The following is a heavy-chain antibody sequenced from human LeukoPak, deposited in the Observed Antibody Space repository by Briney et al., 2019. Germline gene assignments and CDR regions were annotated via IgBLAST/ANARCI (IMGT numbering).Heavy chain of an antibody. Sequence: SETLSLTCAVYGGSFSGYYWSWIRQPPGKGLEWIGEINHSGSTNYNPSLKSRATISVDTSKNQFSLKLSSVTAADTAVYYCARGPNLISTRNFDYWGQGTLVTVSS. CDR1: GGSFSGYY. CDR2: INHSGST. V-gene: IGHV4-34*01. J-gene: IGHJ4*02. D-gene: IGHD5/OR15-5a*01. CDR3: ARGPNLISTRNFDY.